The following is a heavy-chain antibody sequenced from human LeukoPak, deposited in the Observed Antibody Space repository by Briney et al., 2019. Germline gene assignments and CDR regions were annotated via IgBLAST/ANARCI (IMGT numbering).Heavy chain of an antibody. CDR2: IWYDGSNK. Sequence: GGSLRLSCAASGFAFSSYGMHWVRQAPGKGLEWVAVIWYDGSNKYYADSVKGRFTISRDNSKNTLYLQMNSLRAEDTAVYYCARDLSSDMLDYWGQGTLVTVSS. CDR3: ARDLSSDMLDY. D-gene: IGHD6-25*01. CDR1: GFAFSSYG. V-gene: IGHV3-33*01. J-gene: IGHJ4*02.